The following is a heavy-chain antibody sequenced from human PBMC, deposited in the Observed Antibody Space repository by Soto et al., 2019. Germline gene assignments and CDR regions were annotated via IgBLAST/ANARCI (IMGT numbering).Heavy chain of an antibody. Sequence: PGGSLRLSCAASGFTFSSYWMSWVRQAPGKGLEWVANIKQDGSEKYHVDSVKGRFTISRDNAKNSLYLQMNSLTGDDTAVYYCALGGGDCYYYYVWRHYRYFDYWGQGTLVTVSS. J-gene: IGHJ4*02. V-gene: IGHV3-7*02. CDR1: GFTFSSYW. CDR2: IKQDGSEK. D-gene: IGHD3-16*02. CDR3: ALGGGDCYYYYVWRHYRYFDY.